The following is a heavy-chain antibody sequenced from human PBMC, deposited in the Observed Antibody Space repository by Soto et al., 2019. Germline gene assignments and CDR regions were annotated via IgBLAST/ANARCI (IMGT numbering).Heavy chain of an antibody. V-gene: IGHV1-18*01. J-gene: IGHJ5*02. Sequence: ASVKVSCKASGYTFTSYGISWVRQAPGQGLEWMGWISAYNGNTNYAQKLQGRVTMTTDTSTSTAYTELRSLRSDDTAVYYCARESGSGSYRGENWFDPWGQGTLVTVSS. D-gene: IGHD3-10*01. CDR1: GYTFTSYG. CDR2: ISAYNGNT. CDR3: ARESGSGSYRGENWFDP.